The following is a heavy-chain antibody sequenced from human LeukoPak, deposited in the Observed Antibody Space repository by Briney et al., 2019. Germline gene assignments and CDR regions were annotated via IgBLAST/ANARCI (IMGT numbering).Heavy chain of an antibody. Sequence: ASVKVSCKASGYSFTGYYMHWVRQAPGQGLEWMGWISPNSGGTNYAQKFQGRVTMTKDTYISTAYMELSRLRSDDTALYYCARDIAARPYVFDIWGQGTMVTVSS. CDR2: ISPNSGGT. J-gene: IGHJ3*02. CDR1: GYSFTGYY. D-gene: IGHD6-6*01. V-gene: IGHV1-2*02. CDR3: ARDIAARPYVFDI.